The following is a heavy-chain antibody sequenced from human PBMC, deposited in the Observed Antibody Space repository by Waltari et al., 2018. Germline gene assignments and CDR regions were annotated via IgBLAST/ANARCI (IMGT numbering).Heavy chain of an antibody. V-gene: IGHV3-48*03. D-gene: IGHD3-16*02. CDR3: ARDFSGDYVWGSYRPGAFDI. CDR2: ISSSGSTI. CDR1: RFTFSSYE. J-gene: IGHJ3*02. Sequence: EVQLVESGGGLVQPGGSLRLSCAASRFTFSSYEMNWVRQAPGKGLEWVSYISSSGSTIYYAGSVKGRFTISRDNAKNSLYLQMNSLRAEDTAVYYCARDFSGDYVWGSYRPGAFDIWGQGTMVTVSS.